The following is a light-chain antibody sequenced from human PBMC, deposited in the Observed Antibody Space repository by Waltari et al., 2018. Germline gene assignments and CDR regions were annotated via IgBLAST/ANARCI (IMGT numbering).Light chain of an antibody. CDR3: QSYVSTHVI. CDR2: SKS. Sequence: QSVLTQPASMSGAPGQRVTISCTGSSSNIGAGHDVHWYQCLPGAAPRLLSYSKSHRPSGGPGRFSGSRSGSSASLVITGRQTEDEATYYCQSYVSTHVIFGGGTLLTVL. CDR1: SSNIGAGHD. V-gene: IGLV1-40*01. J-gene: IGLJ2*01.